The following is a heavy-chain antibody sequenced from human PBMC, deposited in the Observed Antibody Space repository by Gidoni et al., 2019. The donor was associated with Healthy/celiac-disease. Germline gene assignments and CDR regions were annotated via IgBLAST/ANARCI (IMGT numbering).Heavy chain of an antibody. J-gene: IGHJ4*02. Sequence: QMQLVQSGPEVKKPGTSVKVSCKASGFTFTRSAVQCVRQARGQRLEWIGWIVVGSGNTNYAQKLQERVTITRDMSTSTAYTELSSLRSEDTAVYYCAALAGVYDRSSWYYFDYWGQGTLVTVSS. CDR2: IVVGSGNT. V-gene: IGHV1-58*01. CDR3: AALAGVYDRSSWYYFDY. CDR1: GFTFTRSA. D-gene: IGHD6-13*01.